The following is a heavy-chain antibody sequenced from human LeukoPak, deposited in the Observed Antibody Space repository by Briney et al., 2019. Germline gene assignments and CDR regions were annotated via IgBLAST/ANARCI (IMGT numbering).Heavy chain of an antibody. CDR2: ISSSSSYI. D-gene: IGHD3/OR15-3a*01. J-gene: IGHJ4*02. CDR3: ARDFLDIPFDY. V-gene: IGHV3-21*01. CDR1: GFTFSSYS. Sequence: GGSLRLSCAASGFTFSSYSMNWVRQAPGKGLEWVSSISSSSSYIYYADSVKGRFTISRDNAKNSLYLQMNTLRAEDTAVYYCARDFLDIPFDYWGQGTLVTVSS.